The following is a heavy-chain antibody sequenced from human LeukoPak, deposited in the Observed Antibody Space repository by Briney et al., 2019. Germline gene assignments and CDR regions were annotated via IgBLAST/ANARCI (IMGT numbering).Heavy chain of an antibody. Sequence: PGGSLRLSCSASGFTFSSYAMHWVGQAPGKGLEYVSSITSNRDTTYYTDSVKGRFTISRDNSKNTLYLQMSSLRAEDTAVYYCLKDRLGTGDYWGQGTLVSVSS. CDR2: ITSNRDTT. CDR3: LKDRLGTGDY. J-gene: IGHJ4*02. V-gene: IGHV3-64D*06. D-gene: IGHD7-27*01. CDR1: GFTFSSYA.